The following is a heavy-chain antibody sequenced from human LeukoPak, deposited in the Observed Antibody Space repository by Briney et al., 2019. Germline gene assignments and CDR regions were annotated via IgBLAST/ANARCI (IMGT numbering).Heavy chain of an antibody. V-gene: IGHV3-48*01. CDR2: ISSDSNTI. CDR1: GFTFGIYS. Sequence: GGSLRLSCAASGFTFGIYSMNWVRQAPGKGLEWVSYISSDSNTIYYADSVKGRFTISRDNAKNSLYLQVNSLRAEDTAVCYCASGWKQLPYFFDYWGQGTVVTVSS. D-gene: IGHD5-18*01. J-gene: IGHJ4*02. CDR3: ASGWKQLPYFFDY.